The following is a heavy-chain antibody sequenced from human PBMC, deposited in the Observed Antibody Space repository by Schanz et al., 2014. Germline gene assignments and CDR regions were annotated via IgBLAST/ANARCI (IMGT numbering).Heavy chain of an antibody. CDR2: INHSGST. CDR3: ARGPDSTSADVTRGRRRYYFDY. Sequence: QVQLQQWGAGLLKPSETLSLSCAVYSGSFSGYYWSWIRQPPGKGLEWIGEINHSGSTNYNPSLKGRVTISVATSKNQFSLKLSFVTAADTAVYYCARGPDSTSADVTRGRRRYYFDYWGQGTLVTVSS. V-gene: IGHV4-34*01. CDR1: SGSFSGYY. D-gene: IGHD6-13*01. J-gene: IGHJ4*02.